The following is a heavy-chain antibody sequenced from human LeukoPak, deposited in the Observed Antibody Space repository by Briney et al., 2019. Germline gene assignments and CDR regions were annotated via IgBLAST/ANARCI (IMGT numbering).Heavy chain of an antibody. Sequence: PSETLSLTCTVSGYSIRSGDYWGWIRQPPGKGREGMGNIYHSGSTYYNPSLKSRVIISLDTSRNQFSLKLNSVTAADTPVYYCAKSNGYGLVDIWGQGTMVTVSS. CDR1: GYSIRSGDY. D-gene: IGHD3-10*01. J-gene: IGHJ3*02. CDR2: IYHSGST. V-gene: IGHV4-38-2*02. CDR3: AKSNGYGLVDI.